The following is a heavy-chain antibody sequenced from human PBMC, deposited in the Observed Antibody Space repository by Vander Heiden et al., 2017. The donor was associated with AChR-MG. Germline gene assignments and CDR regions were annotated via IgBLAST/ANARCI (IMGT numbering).Heavy chain of an antibody. CDR1: GGSISGYY. CDR2: IYYSGST. Sequence: QVQLQESGPGLVKPSASLCLTCTVPGGSISGYYWSWIRQPPGKGLEWIGYIYYSGSTNYNPSLKSRVTISVDTSKNQFSLKLSSVTAADTAVYYCARGDSSSSYYYYGMDVWGQGTTVTVSS. D-gene: IGHD6-6*01. J-gene: IGHJ6*02. CDR3: ARGDSSSSYYYYGMDV. V-gene: IGHV4-59*01.